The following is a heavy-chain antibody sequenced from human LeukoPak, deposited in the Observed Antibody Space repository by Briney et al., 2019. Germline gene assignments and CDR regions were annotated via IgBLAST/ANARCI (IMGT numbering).Heavy chain of an antibody. Sequence: GRSLRLSYAASGFTFDDYAMHWVRQAPGKGLEWVSGISWNSGSIGYADSVKGRFTISRDNAKNSVYLQMNSLRPEDTAIYYCAWYGVTHGLDVWGQGTTVTVSS. J-gene: IGHJ6*02. CDR2: ISWNSGSI. V-gene: IGHV3-9*01. CDR3: AWYGVTHGLDV. CDR1: GFTFDDYA. D-gene: IGHD3-10*01.